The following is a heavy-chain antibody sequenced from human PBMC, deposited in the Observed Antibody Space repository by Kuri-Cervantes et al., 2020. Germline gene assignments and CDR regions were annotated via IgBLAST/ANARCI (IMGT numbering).Heavy chain of an antibody. CDR1: GGSVSSGSYY. Sequence: ESLKISCTVSGGSVSSGSYYWSWIRQPPGKGLEWIGYIYYSGSTNHNPSLKSRVTISVDTSKNQFSLKLSSVTAADTAVYYCARGVTTGYSSSWYQAHYYYYMDVWGKGTTVTVSS. D-gene: IGHD6-13*01. CDR2: IYYSGST. V-gene: IGHV4-61*01. CDR3: ARGVTTGYSSSWYQAHYYYYMDV. J-gene: IGHJ6*03.